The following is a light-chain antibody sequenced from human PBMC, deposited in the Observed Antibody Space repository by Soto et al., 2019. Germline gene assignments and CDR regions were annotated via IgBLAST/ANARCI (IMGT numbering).Light chain of an antibody. CDR2: EGS. CDR1: SSDVGTYNL. Sequence: QSVLTQPASVSGSPGQSITISCTGTSSDVGTYNLVSWYQQHPGKAPKLMIYEGSKRPSGVSTRFSGSKSGNTASLTISGLQAEDEADYYFCSYAGGSTWVFGGGTKLTVL. J-gene: IGLJ3*02. V-gene: IGLV2-23*01. CDR3: CSYAGGSTWV.